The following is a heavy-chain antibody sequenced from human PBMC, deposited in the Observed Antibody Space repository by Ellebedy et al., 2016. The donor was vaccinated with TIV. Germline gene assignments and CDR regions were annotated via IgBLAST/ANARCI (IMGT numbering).Heavy chain of an antibody. V-gene: IGHV3-21*04. Sequence: GESLKISCAASGFTFISYSMNWVRQAPGKGLEWVSSISSSSNDRHYVDSVKGRFTISRDNSKNTLYLQMNSLRAEDTAVYYCAKDRGFTRYFDLWGRGTLVTVSS. CDR2: ISSSSNDR. CDR3: AKDRGFTRYFDL. CDR1: GFTFISYS. D-gene: IGHD3-10*01. J-gene: IGHJ2*01.